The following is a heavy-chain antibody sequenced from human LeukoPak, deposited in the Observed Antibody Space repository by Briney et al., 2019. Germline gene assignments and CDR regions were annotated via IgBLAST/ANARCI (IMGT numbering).Heavy chain of an antibody. D-gene: IGHD6-19*01. V-gene: IGHV1-46*01. CDR2: IKSTGGST. CDR1: GYTFTSYS. Sequence: ASVKVSCKASGYTFTSYSMHWVRQAPGQGLEWMGIIKSTGGSTSYAQKFQGRVNMTTDTSTSTAYMELRSLRSDDTAVYYCARYTSGRLNPGFYHYYMDVWGKGTTVTVSS. CDR3: ARYTSGRLNPGFYHYYMDV. J-gene: IGHJ6*03.